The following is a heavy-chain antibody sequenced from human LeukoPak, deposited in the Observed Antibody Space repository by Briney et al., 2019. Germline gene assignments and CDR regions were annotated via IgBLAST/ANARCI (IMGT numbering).Heavy chain of an antibody. D-gene: IGHD3-3*01. J-gene: IGHJ3*02. V-gene: IGHV1-2*02. CDR1: GYTFTGYY. CDR2: INPNSGGT. Sequence: GASVKVSSKASGYTFTGYYMHWVRQAPGQGLEWMGWINPNSGGTSYAQKFQGRVTMTRDTSISTAYMELSRLRSDDTAVYYCAAIFGVVPSGAFDIWGQGTMVTVSS. CDR3: AAIFGVVPSGAFDI.